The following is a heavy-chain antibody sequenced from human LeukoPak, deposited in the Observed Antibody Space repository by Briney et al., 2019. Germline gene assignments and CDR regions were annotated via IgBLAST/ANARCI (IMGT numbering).Heavy chain of an antibody. Sequence: GGSLRLSCAASGFSFSSYSMNWVRQAPGKGLEWVSSTNSRGSGEYYADSVKGRFTISRDNAKNSLYLQMYSLRAEDTAVYYCAREGSIVPHQDLDSWGQGTLVTVSS. CDR1: GFSFSSYS. J-gene: IGHJ4*02. D-gene: IGHD2-8*01. CDR2: TNSRGSGE. V-gene: IGHV3-21*01. CDR3: AREGSIVPHQDLDS.